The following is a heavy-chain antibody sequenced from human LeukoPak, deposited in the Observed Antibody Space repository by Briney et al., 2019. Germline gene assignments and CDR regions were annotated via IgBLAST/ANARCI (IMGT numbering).Heavy chain of an antibody. V-gene: IGHV3-30-3*01. Sequence: GGSLRLSCAASGFTFSSYAMHWVRQSPGKGLEWVALISYDEINKYYADSVKGRFTISRDNSKNTLYLQMNSLRAEDTAVYYCAKDPQTYYYGLYGMDVWGQGTTVTVSS. CDR2: ISYDEINK. D-gene: IGHD3-10*01. CDR1: GFTFSSYA. CDR3: AKDPQTYYYGLYGMDV. J-gene: IGHJ6*02.